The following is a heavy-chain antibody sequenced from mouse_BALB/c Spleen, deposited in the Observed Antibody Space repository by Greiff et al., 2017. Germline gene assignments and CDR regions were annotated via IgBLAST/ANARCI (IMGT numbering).Heavy chain of an antibody. CDR1: GFAFSSYD. D-gene: IGHD2-1*01. CDR2: ISSGGGST. CDR3: ARQGYYAPFAY. Sequence: EVKLVESGGGLVKPGGSLKLSCAASGFAFSSYDMSWVRQTPEKRLEWVAYISSGGGSTYYPDTVKGRFTISRDNAKNTLYLQMSSLKSEDTAMYYCARQGYYAPFAYWGQGTLVTVSA. V-gene: IGHV5-12-1*01. J-gene: IGHJ3*01.